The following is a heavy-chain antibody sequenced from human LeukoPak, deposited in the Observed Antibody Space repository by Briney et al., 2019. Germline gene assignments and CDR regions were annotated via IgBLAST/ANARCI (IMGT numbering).Heavy chain of an antibody. CDR1: GFTFSSYS. J-gene: IGHJ6*03. V-gene: IGHV3-21*01. CDR2: ISSSSSYI. CDR3: ARGVYYYYYMDV. Sequence: GGSLRLSCAASGFTFSSYSMNWVRQAPGKGLEWVSSISSSSSYIYYADSVKGRFTISRDNAKNSLYLQMNSLRGEDTAVYYCARGVYYYYYMDVWGKGTTVTVSS.